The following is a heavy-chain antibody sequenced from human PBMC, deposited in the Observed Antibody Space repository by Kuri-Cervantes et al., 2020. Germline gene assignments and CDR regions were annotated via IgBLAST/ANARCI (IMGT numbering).Heavy chain of an antibody. CDR1: GGSISSSSYY. CDR2: IYHSGST. Sequence: SETLSLTCTVSGGSISSSSYYWGWIRQPPGKGLEWIGSIYHSGSTYYNPSLKSRVTISVDTSKNQFSLKLSSVTAADTAVYYCAREVRGVISQIDYWGQGTLVTVSS. J-gene: IGHJ4*02. D-gene: IGHD3-10*01. V-gene: IGHV4-39*07. CDR3: AREVRGVISQIDY.